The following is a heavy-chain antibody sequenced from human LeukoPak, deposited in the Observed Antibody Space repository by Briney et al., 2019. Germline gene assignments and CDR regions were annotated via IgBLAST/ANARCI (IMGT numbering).Heavy chain of an antibody. J-gene: IGHJ3*02. CDR3: TTVEVSLLPHAFDI. Sequence: GGSLRLSCAASGFTFSSYSMNWVRQAPGKGLEWVGRIKSKTDGGTTDYAAPVKGRFTISRDDSKNTLYLQMNSLKTEDTAVYYCTTVEVSLLPHAFDIWGQGTMVTVSS. CDR1: GFTFSSYS. CDR2: IKSKTDGGTT. V-gene: IGHV3-15*01.